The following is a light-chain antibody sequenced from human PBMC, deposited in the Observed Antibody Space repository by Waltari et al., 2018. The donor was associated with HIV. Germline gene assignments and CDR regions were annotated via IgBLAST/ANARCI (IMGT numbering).Light chain of an antibody. Sequence: QSALTQPASVSGSPGQSITISCTGTSSDVGGYNYVSWYQQHPGKAPKLMIYDVSSRPSGVSTRFAGSKSSNTASPTISGLQAEDEADYYCSSYTSSSTYVFGTGTKVTVL. CDR3: SSYTSSSTYV. CDR2: DVS. J-gene: IGLJ1*01. CDR1: SSDVGGYNY. V-gene: IGLV2-14*01.